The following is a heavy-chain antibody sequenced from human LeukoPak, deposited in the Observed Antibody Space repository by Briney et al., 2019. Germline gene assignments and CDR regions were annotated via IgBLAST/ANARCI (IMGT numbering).Heavy chain of an antibody. CDR3: ARQVSLRYLGSKRLRPDYYYGMDV. CDR1: GGSISSYY. Sequence: SETLSLTCTVSGGSISSYYWSWIRQPPGKGLEWIGYIYYSGSTNYNPSLKSRVTISVDTSKNQFSLKLSSVTAADTAVYYCARQVSLRYLGSKRLRPDYYYGMDVWGQGTTVTVSS. CDR2: IYYSGST. V-gene: IGHV4-59*08. D-gene: IGHD4-17*01. J-gene: IGHJ6*02.